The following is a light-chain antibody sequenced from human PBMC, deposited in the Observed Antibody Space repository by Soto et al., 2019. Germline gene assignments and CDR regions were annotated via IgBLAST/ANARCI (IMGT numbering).Light chain of an antibody. J-gene: IGLJ1*01. V-gene: IGLV2-11*01. CDR1: NRDVGGYNY. Sequence: QSVLTHPRPVSGCPGESVPISCPGTNRDVGGYNYVSWYQQHPGKAPKLMIYDVSKRPSGVPDRFSGSKSGNTASLTISGLQAEDEADYYCCSYAGTYSLVFGTGTKVTVL. CDR2: DVS. CDR3: CSYAGTYSLV.